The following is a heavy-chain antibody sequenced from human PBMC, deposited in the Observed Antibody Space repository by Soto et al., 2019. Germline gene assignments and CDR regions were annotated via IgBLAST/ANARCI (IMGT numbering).Heavy chain of an antibody. CDR2: ISGSGGST. J-gene: IGHJ6*02. CDR1: GFTFSSYA. V-gene: IGHV3-23*01. Sequence: GGSLRLSCAASGFTFSSYAMSWVRQAPGKGLEWVSAISGSGGSTYYADSVKGRFTISRDNSKNTLYLQMNSLRAEDTAVYYCAKDYLADGRRSHGMDVWGQGTTVTVSS. CDR3: AKDYLADGRRSHGMDV.